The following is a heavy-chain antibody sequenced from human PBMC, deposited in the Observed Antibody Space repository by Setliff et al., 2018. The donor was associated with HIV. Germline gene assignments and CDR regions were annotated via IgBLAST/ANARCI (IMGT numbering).Heavy chain of an antibody. CDR1: GYTFTSYY. J-gene: IGHJ4*02. CDR3: ARGPTRSGAVYDSDGYYLRFFDY. D-gene: IGHD3-22*01. Sequence: ASVKVSCKASGYTFTSYYVHWVRQAPGQGLEWMGIIDPISGNTNYAQNFQGRVTMTRDTSTSIVYMELSSLRSDDTAVYYCARGPTRSGAVYDSDGYYLRFFDYWGQGALVTVSS. CDR2: IDPISGNT. V-gene: IGHV1-46*03.